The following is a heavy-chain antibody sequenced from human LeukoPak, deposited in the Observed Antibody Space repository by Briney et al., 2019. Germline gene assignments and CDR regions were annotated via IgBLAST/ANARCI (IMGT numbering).Heavy chain of an antibody. J-gene: IGHJ4*02. CDR3: AREGKLTGYFGGLGFNY. D-gene: IGHD6-19*01. V-gene: IGHV4-59*01. CDR2: IYYSGST. Sequence: SETLSLTCTVSGGSISSYYWSWIRQPPGKGLEWIGYIYYSGSTNYYPSLKSRVTISVDTSKNQFSLNLTSVTAADTAVYYCAREGKLTGYFGGLGFNYWGPGTLVTVSS. CDR1: GGSISSYY.